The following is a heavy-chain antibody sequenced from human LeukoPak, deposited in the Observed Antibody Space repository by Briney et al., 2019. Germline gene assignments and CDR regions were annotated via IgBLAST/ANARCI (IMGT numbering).Heavy chain of an antibody. D-gene: IGHD3-10*01. J-gene: IGHJ4*02. CDR2: INNDGRTT. Sequence: PGGSLRLSCAASGFTFSRHWMHWVRQVPGKGLEWVSRINNDGRTTSYADVVRGRFTISRDNSRSTLYLQMNSLRPEDTAIYYCAREGYYGSGSPPSLYFDYWGQGTLVTVSS. V-gene: IGHV3-74*01. CDR1: GFTFSRHW. CDR3: AREGYYGSGSPPSLYFDY.